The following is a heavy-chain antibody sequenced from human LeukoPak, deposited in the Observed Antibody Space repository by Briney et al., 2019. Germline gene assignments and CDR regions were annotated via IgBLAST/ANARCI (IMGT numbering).Heavy chain of an antibody. CDR1: GGSISSYY. J-gene: IGHJ4*02. CDR2: IYYSGST. V-gene: IGHV4-59*01. CDR3: ARACGGDCYSSGFDY. Sequence: PSETLSLTCTVSGGSISSYYWSWIRQPPGKGLEWIGYIYYSGSTNYNPSLKSRVTISVDTSKNQFSLKLGSVTAADTAVYYCARACGGDCYSSGFDYWGQGTLATVSS. D-gene: IGHD2-21*02.